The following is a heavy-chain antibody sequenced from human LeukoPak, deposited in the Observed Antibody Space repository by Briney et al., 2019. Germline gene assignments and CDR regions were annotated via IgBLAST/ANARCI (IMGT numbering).Heavy chain of an antibody. Sequence: SETLSLTCTVSGGSISSYYWSWIRQPPGKGLEWIGYIYYSGSTNYNPSLKSRVTISVDTSKNQFSLKLSSVTAADTAVYYRARGLRASDFWSGYLSGFDYWGQGTLVTVSS. V-gene: IGHV4-59*01. CDR3: ARGLRASDFWSGYLSGFDY. D-gene: IGHD3-3*01. J-gene: IGHJ4*02. CDR1: GGSISSYY. CDR2: IYYSGST.